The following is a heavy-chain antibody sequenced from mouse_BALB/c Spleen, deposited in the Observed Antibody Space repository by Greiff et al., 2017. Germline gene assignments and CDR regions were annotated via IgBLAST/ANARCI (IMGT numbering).Heavy chain of an antibody. D-gene: IGHD2-10*02. CDR3: ARQEEYGNYSAWFAY. V-gene: IGHV5-6*01. CDR1: GFTFSSYG. Sequence: EVMLLESGGDLVKPGGSLKLSCAASGFTFSSYGMSWVRQTPDKRLEWVATISSGGSYTYYPDSVKGRFTISRDNAKNTLYLQMSSLKSEDTAMYYCARQEEYGNYSAWFAYWGQGTLVTVSA. J-gene: IGHJ3*01. CDR2: ISSGGSYT.